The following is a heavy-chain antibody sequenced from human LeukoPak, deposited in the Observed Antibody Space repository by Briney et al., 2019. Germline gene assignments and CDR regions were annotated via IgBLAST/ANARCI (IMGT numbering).Heavy chain of an antibody. CDR1: GFTLSSKV. V-gene: IGHV3-74*01. Sequence: GGSLRLCYAASGFTLSSKVMHWVRQAPGTGLVWVSRIIRDGTGTDYADSVKGRFTISRDIATSTLYLQMNSLRAEDTAVYYCARAVGYGAGSYGFDFWGQGTTVTVSS. CDR3: ARAVGYGAGSYGFDF. J-gene: IGHJ3*01. CDR2: IIRDGTGT. D-gene: IGHD3-10*01.